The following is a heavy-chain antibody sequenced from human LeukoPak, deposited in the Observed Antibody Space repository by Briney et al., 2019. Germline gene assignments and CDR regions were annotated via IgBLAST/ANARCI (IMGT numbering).Heavy chain of an antibody. CDR2: FDPEDGET. Sequence: ASVKVSCKGSGYTLTELSMHWVRQAPGKGLEWMGGFDPEDGETIYAQKFQGRVTMTEDTSTDTAYMELSSLRSEDTAVYYCATNGGTVGAFDIWGQGTMVTVSS. D-gene: IGHD2-15*01. J-gene: IGHJ3*02. CDR1: GYTLTELS. V-gene: IGHV1-24*01. CDR3: ATNGGTVGAFDI.